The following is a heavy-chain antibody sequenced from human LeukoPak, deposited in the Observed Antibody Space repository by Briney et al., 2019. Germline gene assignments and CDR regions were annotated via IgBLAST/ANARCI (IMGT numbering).Heavy chain of an antibody. CDR2: INGTGGFT. D-gene: IGHD3-10*01. CDR3: AKTIIDYYASGTYYSSGYFDY. CDR1: GLTFSGYA. V-gene: IGHV3-23*01. Sequence: GGSLRLSCAASGLTFSGYAMSWVRQAPGKGLQWVSTINGTGGFTYYADPVMGRFTISRDNSKNTLYLQMNSLRAEDTAIYYCAKTIIDYYASGTYYSSGYFDYWGQGTLVTVSS. J-gene: IGHJ4*02.